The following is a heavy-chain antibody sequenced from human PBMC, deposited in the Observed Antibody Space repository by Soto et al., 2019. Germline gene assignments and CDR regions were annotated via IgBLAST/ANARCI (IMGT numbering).Heavy chain of an antibody. CDR1: GYTFTGYY. J-gene: IGHJ4*02. CDR2: INPNSGGT. CDR3: ARDALRRTTGRAYYDFWSGSRRYFDY. Sequence: GASVKVSCKASGYTFTGYYMHWVRQAPGQGLEWMGWINPNSGGTNYAQKFQGWVTMTRDTSISTAYMELSRLRSDDTAVYYCARDALRRTTGRAYYDFWSGSRRYFDYWGQGTLVTVSS. D-gene: IGHD3-3*01. V-gene: IGHV1-2*04.